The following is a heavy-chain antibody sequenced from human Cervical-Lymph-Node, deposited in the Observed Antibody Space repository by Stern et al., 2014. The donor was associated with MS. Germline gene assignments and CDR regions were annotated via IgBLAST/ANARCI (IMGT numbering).Heavy chain of an antibody. CDR1: GG. CDR3: ARGGGDTWFDP. Sequence: QVQLVQSGAEVKKPGSSVKVSCKASGGISWVRQAPGQGLEWMGGVIPFVGTSNYAQKFQGRVTITADTATNTAYLELNSLRVKDTAVYYCARGGGDTWFDPWGQGTLVTVSS. CDR2: VIPFVGTS. J-gene: IGHJ5*02. V-gene: IGHV1-69*06. D-gene: IGHD3-16*01.